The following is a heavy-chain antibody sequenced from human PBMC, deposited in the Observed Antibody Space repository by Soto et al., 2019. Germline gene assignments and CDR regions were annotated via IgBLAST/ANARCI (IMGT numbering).Heavy chain of an antibody. CDR2: IIPIFGTA. V-gene: IGHV1-69*01. J-gene: IGHJ4*02. Sequence: SVNVSFKASGGTFSSYAISWVRQAPGQGLELMGGIIPIFGTANYAQKFQGRVTITANESTSTAYMELSSLRSEDTDVYYCASESTYYFDSWGQGTLVTVSS. CDR3: ASESTYYFDS. CDR1: GGTFSSYA.